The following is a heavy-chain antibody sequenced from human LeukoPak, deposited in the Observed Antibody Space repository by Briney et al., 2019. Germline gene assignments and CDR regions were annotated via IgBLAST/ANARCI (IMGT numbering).Heavy chain of an antibody. V-gene: IGHV3-23*01. CDR2: ISVSGADT. J-gene: IGHJ4*02. D-gene: IGHD6-6*01. CDR3: ASRKEYSTSSVFY. CDR1: GFTFTNYV. Sequence: GGSLRLSCAASGFTFTNYVMTWVRQAPGKGLEWLSGISVSGADTYYADSVKGRFTISRGNSKNTVSLRLNSLRAEDSAIYYCASRKEYSTSSVFYWGQGTLVTVSS.